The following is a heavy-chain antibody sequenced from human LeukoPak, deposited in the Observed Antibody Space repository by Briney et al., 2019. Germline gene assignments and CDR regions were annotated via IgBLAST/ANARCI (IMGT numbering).Heavy chain of an antibody. V-gene: IGHV4-59*08. D-gene: IGHD1-26*01. CDR1: GFTISTYY. J-gene: IGHJ5*02. CDR3: ASYGRLRSSQSNWFDP. CDR2: IYYSGIT. Sequence: PSETLSLTCTVSGFTISTYYLSWIRQPPGKGLEWIGYIYYSGITNYSPSLKSRVTMSVDTSKNQFTLKVNSVTAADTAVYYCASYGRLRSSQSNWFDPWGQGTLVTVSS.